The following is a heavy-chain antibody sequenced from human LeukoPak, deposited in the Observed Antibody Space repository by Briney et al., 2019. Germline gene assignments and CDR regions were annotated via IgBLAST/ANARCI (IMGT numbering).Heavy chain of an antibody. V-gene: IGHV3-23*01. J-gene: IGHJ4*02. Sequence: GGSLRLSCAASGFTFSSYAMSWVRQAPGEGLEWVSAISGSGGSTYYADSVKGRFTISRDNSKNTLYLQMNSLRAEDTAVYYCARCDYDFWSGYYWAIDYWGQGTLVTVSS. D-gene: IGHD3-3*01. CDR1: GFTFSSYA. CDR2: ISGSGGST. CDR3: ARCDYDFWSGYYWAIDY.